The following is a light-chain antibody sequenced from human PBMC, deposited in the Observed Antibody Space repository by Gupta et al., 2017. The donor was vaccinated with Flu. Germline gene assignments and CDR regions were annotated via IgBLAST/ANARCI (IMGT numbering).Light chain of an antibody. CDR3: RQEGNVPPT. V-gene: IGKV1-33*01. CDR1: QGIIIF. Sequence: THMPQSASSLSASVGDRVTITCQASQGIIIFLNWYQQRRGEAPKLLLNDASHMRTGVPSEFSRSGCAANFTFPISSRQPEDDATFHCRQEGNVPPTFGRGTKVEIK. CDR2: DAS. J-gene: IGKJ4*01.